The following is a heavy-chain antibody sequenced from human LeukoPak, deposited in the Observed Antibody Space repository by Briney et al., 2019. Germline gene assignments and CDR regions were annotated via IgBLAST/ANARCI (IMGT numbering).Heavy chain of an antibody. Sequence: PGRSLRLSCAASGFTFSNAWMSWVRQAPGKGLEWVGRIKSKTDGGTTDYAAPVKGRFTISRDDSENTLYLQMNSLKTEDTAVYYCTTETLYYDFWSGPPPGFDPWGQGTLVTVSS. CDR2: IKSKTDGGTT. CDR1: GFTFSNAW. D-gene: IGHD3-3*01. V-gene: IGHV3-15*01. CDR3: TTETLYYDFWSGPPPGFDP. J-gene: IGHJ5*02.